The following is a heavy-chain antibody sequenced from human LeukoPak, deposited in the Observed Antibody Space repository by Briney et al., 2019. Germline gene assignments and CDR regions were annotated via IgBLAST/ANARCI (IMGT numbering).Heavy chain of an antibody. CDR3: ARGRYNWNDYLDY. Sequence: ASVKVSCKASGYTFTSYGINWVRQATGQGLEWMGWMNPDSGNTGYAQKFQGRVTMTRNTSISTAYIELSSLRSEDTAVYYCARGRYNWNDYLDYWGQGTLVTVSS. V-gene: IGHV1-8*01. CDR2: MNPDSGNT. CDR1: GYTFTSYG. D-gene: IGHD1-1*01. J-gene: IGHJ4*02.